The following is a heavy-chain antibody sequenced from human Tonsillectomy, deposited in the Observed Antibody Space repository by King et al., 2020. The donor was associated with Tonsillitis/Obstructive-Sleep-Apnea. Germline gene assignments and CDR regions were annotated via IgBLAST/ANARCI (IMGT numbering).Heavy chain of an antibody. CDR2: IKQDGSEK. CDR3: AGDVAATGY. V-gene: IGHV3-7*04. CDR1: GFTFSNYW. Sequence: VQLVESGGGLVQPGGSLRLSCAVSGFTFSNYWMSWVRQAPGKGLEWVANIKQDGSEKYYVDSVKGRFTVSRDNAKNSLYLQMNSLRAEDTAVYYCAGDVAATGYWGLGTLVTVSS. J-gene: IGHJ4*02. D-gene: IGHD6-13*01.